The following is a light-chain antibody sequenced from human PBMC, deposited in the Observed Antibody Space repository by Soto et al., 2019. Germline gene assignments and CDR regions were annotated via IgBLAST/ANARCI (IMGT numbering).Light chain of an antibody. Sequence: DIVLTQTQLSSPVTLVQPASISCRSSQSLVHSDGNTYFNWLQQRPGQPPRLVIYKISKRFPGVPDRFSGSGAGTDFTRKISRVEADEVEVYYCMQATQSYTFGKGSKLEIK. V-gene: IGKV2-24*01. CDR3: MQATQSYT. CDR2: KIS. CDR1: QSLVHSDGNTY. J-gene: IGKJ2*01.